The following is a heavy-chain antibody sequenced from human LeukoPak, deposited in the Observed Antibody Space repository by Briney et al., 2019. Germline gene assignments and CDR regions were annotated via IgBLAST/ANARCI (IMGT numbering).Heavy chain of an antibody. CDR1: GFTFSSYW. J-gene: IGHJ4*02. CDR3: ARGWTGSSGRGY. Sequence: GGALRLSCASSGFTFSSYWMHWVRQAPGKGLEGVSRRNSDGTSTSYADSVKGRFTISRDNAKNTLYLQLNSLRAEGTAVYYCARGWTGSSGRGYWGQGTLVTVSS. V-gene: IGHV3-74*01. CDR2: RNSDGTST. D-gene: IGHD6-6*01.